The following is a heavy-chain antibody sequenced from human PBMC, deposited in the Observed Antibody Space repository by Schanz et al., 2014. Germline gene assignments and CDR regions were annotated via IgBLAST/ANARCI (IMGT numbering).Heavy chain of an antibody. V-gene: IGHV3-23*01. CDR2: ISHSGGSK. CDR1: GFTFNSYA. CDR3: AKGMGYCSGGTCYDYYYYGLDV. D-gene: IGHD2-15*01. J-gene: IGHJ6*02. Sequence: EVQLLEFGGGLVQPGGSLRLSCAASGFTFNSYAMTWVRQAPGKGLEWVSSISHSGGSKYYADSVKGRFTISRDNSENTLYLQMNSLSADDTAVFYCAKGMGYCSGGTCYDYYYYGLDVWGQGTTVTVSS.